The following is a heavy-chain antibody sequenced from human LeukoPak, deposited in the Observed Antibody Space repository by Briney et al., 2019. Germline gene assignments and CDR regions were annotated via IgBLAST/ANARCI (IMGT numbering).Heavy chain of an antibody. CDR1: GGSISSYY. Sequence: KPSETLSLTCTVSGGSISSYYWGWIRQPPGKGLEWIGSIYYSGSTYYNPSLKSRVTISVDTSKNQFSLKLSSVTAADTAVYYCARSAQDTIFGVVILATSIDYWGQGTLVTVSS. CDR2: IYYSGST. D-gene: IGHD3-3*01. J-gene: IGHJ4*02. CDR3: ARSAQDTIFGVVILATSIDY. V-gene: IGHV4-39*01.